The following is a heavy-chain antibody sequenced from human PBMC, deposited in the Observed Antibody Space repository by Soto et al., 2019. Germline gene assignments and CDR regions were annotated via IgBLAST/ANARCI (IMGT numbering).Heavy chain of an antibody. D-gene: IGHD3-3*01. CDR2: IYYSGST. J-gene: IGHJ5*02. V-gene: IGHV4-59*01. Sequence: SLTCTVSGGSISSYYCNWIRQPPGKGVEWIGYIYYSGSTNYNPSLKSRVTISVDTSKNQFSLKLSSVTAADTAVYYCAASYYDFWSGSRAANWFDPWGQGTLVTVSS. CDR3: AASYYDFWSGSRAANWFDP. CDR1: GGSISSYY.